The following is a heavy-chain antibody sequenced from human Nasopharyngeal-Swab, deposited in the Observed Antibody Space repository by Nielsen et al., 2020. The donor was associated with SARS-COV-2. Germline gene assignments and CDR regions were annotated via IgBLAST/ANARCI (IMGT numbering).Heavy chain of an antibody. V-gene: IGHV3-15*01. CDR2: IKSKTDGGTT. Sequence: GESLKISCAASGFTFSNAWMSWVRQAPGKGLEWVGRIKSKTDGGTTDYAAPVKGRFTISRGDSKNTLYLQMNSLKTEDTAVYYCTTDSYYRYYYYGMDVWGQGTTVTVSS. CDR3: TTDSYYRYYYYGMDV. J-gene: IGHJ6*02. D-gene: IGHD3-10*01. CDR1: GFTFSNAW.